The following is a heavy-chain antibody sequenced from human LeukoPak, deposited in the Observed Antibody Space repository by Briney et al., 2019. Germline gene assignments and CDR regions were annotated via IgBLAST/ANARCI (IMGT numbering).Heavy chain of an antibody. J-gene: IGHJ4*02. CDR3: ARDAGGVSSWVSP. D-gene: IGHD2-8*02. Sequence: GESLKISCKGSGYSFTTYWISWVRQVPGKGLEWMGRIDPGDSFTKYSPSFQGHVTISTDESINTVYLHWSSLEASDTAMYYCARDAGGVSSWVSPWGQGTLVTVSS. CDR1: GYSFTTYW. V-gene: IGHV5-10-1*01. CDR2: IDPGDSFT.